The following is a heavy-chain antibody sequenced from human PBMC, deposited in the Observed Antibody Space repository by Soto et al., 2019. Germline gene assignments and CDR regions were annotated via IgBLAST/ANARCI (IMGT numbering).Heavy chain of an antibody. J-gene: IGHJ5*02. CDR3: ARINYGDYAYWFDP. CDR1: GFSLSNAGMR. Sequence: GPTLVNPTETLTLTCSVSGFSLSNAGMRVSWIRQPPGKALEWLAHIFSNDEKSYSTSLKSRLTISKDTSKSQVVLTMTNMDPVDTATYYCARINYGDYAYWFDPWGQGTLVTVSS. CDR2: IFSNDEK. V-gene: IGHV2-26*01. D-gene: IGHD4-17*01.